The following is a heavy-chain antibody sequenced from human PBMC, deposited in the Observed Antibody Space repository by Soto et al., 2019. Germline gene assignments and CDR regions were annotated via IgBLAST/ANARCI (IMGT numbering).Heavy chain of an antibody. J-gene: IGHJ3*02. V-gene: IGHV4-59*01. D-gene: IGHD5-18*01. Sequence: QVQLQESGPGLVKPSETLSLTCTVSGGSISSYYWSWIRQPPGKGLEWIGYIYYSGSTNYNPSLKSRVTTSVATSKNRFSLKLSSVTAADTAVYYCARRYGKNAFDIWGQGTMVTVSS. CDR3: ARRYGKNAFDI. CDR1: GGSISSYY. CDR2: IYYSGST.